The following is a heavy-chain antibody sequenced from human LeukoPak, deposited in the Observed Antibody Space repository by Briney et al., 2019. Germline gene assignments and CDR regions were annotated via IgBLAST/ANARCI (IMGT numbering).Heavy chain of an antibody. Sequence: ASVKVSCKASGYTFTSYYMHWVRQAPGQGLEWTGIINPSGGSTSYAQKFQGRVTMTRDTSTSTVYMELSSLRSEDTAVYYCARDLGIAAAGYYYFDYWGQGTLVTVSS. D-gene: IGHD6-13*01. J-gene: IGHJ4*02. V-gene: IGHV1-46*01. CDR2: INPSGGST. CDR1: GYTFTSYY. CDR3: ARDLGIAAAGYYYFDY.